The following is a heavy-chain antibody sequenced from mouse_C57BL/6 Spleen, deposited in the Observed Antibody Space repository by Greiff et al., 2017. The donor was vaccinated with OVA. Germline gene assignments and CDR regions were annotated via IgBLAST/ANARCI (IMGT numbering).Heavy chain of an antibody. Sequence: EVQLQQSGPGLVKPSQSLSLTCSVTGYSITSGYYWNWIRQFPGNKLEWMGYISYDGSNNYNPSLKNRISITRDTSKNQFFLKLNSVTTEDTATYYCARGGYFDVWGTGTTVTVSS. CDR1: GYSITSGYY. J-gene: IGHJ1*03. CDR2: ISYDGSN. V-gene: IGHV3-6*01. CDR3: ARGGYFDV.